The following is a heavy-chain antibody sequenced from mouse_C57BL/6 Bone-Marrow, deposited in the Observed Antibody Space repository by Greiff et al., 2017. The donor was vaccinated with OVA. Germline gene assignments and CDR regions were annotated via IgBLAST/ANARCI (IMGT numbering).Heavy chain of an antibody. CDR1: GYSFTGYY. J-gene: IGHJ4*01. CDR3: ARSYGSSYDYAMDD. Sequence: VQLQQSGPELVKPGASVKISCKASGYSFTGYYMNWVKQSPEKSLEWIGEINPSTGGTTYNQKFKAKATLTVDKSSSTAYMQLKSLTSEDSAVYYCARSYGSSYDYAMDDWGQGTSVTVSS. V-gene: IGHV1-42*01. D-gene: IGHD1-1*01. CDR2: INPSTGGT.